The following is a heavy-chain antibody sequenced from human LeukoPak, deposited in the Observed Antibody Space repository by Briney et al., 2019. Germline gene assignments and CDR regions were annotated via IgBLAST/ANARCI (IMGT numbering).Heavy chain of an antibody. CDR1: GFTFSSCE. V-gene: IGHV3-48*03. Sequence: GGSLRLSCAASGFTFSSCEMNWVRQAPGKGLEWVSYISISGTPIHYADPVKGRFTISRDDAKNSLFLQMNSLRAEDTAVYYCAREKTACGGDCYDSWGQGTLVTVSS. CDR3: AREKTACGGDCYDS. CDR2: ISISGTPI. J-gene: IGHJ4*02. D-gene: IGHD2-21*01.